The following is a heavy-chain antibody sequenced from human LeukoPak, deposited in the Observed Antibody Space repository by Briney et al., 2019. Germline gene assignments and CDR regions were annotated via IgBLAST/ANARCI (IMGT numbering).Heavy chain of an antibody. V-gene: IGHV6-1*01. Sequence: SQTLSLTCAISGDSVSSNTAAWNWIRQSPSRGLEWLGRTYYRSKWYNDYAVSVKSRITINPDTSKNQFSLQLNSVTPGDTAVYYCARDVANMYSSSWYDYWGQGTLVTVSS. CDR3: ARDVANMYSSSWYDY. CDR1: GDSVSSNTAA. D-gene: IGHD6-13*01. J-gene: IGHJ4*02. CDR2: TYYRSKWYN.